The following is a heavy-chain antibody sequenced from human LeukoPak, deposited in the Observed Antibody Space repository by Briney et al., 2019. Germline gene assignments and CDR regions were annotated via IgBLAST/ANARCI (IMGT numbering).Heavy chain of an antibody. J-gene: IGHJ5*02. V-gene: IGHV1-18*01. D-gene: IGHD3-3*01. CDR1: VYTFTSYG. CDR2: ISAYNGNT. Sequence: ASVKVSCKASVYTFTSYGISWVRQAPRQGLEWMGWISAYNGNTNYAQKLQGRVTMTTDTSTSTAYMELRSLRSDDTAVYYCARDRLTIFGVVIGWFDPWGQGTLVTVSS. CDR3: ARDRLTIFGVVIGWFDP.